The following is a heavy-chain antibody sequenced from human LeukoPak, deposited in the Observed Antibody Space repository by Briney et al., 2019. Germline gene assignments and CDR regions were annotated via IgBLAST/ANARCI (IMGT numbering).Heavy chain of an antibody. V-gene: IGHV1-2*02. J-gene: IGHJ4*02. CDR2: INPNSGGT. Sequence: ASVKVSCKASGYTFTSYYMHWVRQAPGQGLEWMGWINPNSGGTNYAQKLQGRVTMTRDTSISTAYMELSRLRSDGTAVYFCARGDYGDYWTDYWGQGTLVTVSS. CDR1: GYTFTSYY. CDR3: ARGDYGDYWTDY. D-gene: IGHD4-17*01.